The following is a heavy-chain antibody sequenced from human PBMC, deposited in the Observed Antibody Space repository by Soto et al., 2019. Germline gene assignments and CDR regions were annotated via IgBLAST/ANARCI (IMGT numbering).Heavy chain of an antibody. V-gene: IGHV3-7*01. D-gene: IGHD6-6*01. Sequence: EVQLVESGGGLVQPGGSLRLSCAASGFTFSSYWMSWVRQAPGKGLEWVANIKQDGSEKYYVDSVKGRFTISRDNAKNSLNLQMNSLRDEDTAVYYCARSSSSSLYDGMDVWGQGTTVTVSS. CDR1: GFTFSSYW. CDR3: ARSSSSSLYDGMDV. J-gene: IGHJ6*02. CDR2: IKQDGSEK.